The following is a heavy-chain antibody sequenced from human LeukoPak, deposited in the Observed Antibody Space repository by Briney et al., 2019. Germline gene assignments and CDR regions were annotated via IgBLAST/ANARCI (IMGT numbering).Heavy chain of an antibody. CDR2: INPNSGGT. CDR3: ARDGLLLWFGDHPPH. CDR1: GYTFTGYY. J-gene: IGHJ4*02. Sequence: ASVKVSCKASGYTFTGYYMHWVQQAPGQGLEWMGWINPNSGGTNYAQKFQGRVTMTRDTSISTAYMELSRLRSDDTAVYYCARDGLLLWFGDHPPHWGQGTLVTVSS. V-gene: IGHV1-2*02. D-gene: IGHD3-10*01.